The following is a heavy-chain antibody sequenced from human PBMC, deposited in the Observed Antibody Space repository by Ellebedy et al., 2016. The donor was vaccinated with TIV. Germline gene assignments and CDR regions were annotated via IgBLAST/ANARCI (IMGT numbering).Heavy chain of an antibody. Sequence: GGSLRLXXAASGFTFSSYAMHWVRQAPGKGLEWVAVISYDGSNKYYADSVKGRFTISRDNSKNTLYLQMNSLRAEDTAVYYCAKVGYYGSGSYFDYWGQGTLVTVSS. D-gene: IGHD3-10*01. J-gene: IGHJ4*02. CDR2: ISYDGSNK. CDR3: AKVGYYGSGSYFDY. V-gene: IGHV3-30-3*01. CDR1: GFTFSSYA.